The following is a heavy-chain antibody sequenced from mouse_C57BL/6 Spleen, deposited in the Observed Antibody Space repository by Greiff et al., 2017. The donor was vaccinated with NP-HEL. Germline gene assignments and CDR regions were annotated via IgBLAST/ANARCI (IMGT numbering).Heavy chain of an antibody. V-gene: IGHV1-52*01. D-gene: IGHD1-1*01. CDR3: ARSALYYYGSSYWYFDV. Sequence: QVQLKQSGAELVRPGSSVKLSCKASGYTFTSYWMHWVKQRPIQGLEWIGNIDPSDSETHYNQKFKDKATLTVDKSSSTAYMQLSSLTSEDSAVYYCARSALYYYGSSYWYFDVWGTGTTVTVSS. J-gene: IGHJ1*03. CDR2: IDPSDSET. CDR1: GYTFTSYW.